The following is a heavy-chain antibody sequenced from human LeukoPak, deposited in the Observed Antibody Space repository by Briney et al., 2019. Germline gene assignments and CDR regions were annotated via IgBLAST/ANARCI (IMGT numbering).Heavy chain of an antibody. CDR1: GFTFSSYW. CDR3: ARDWFDGDYDRFDY. Sequence: PGGSLRLSCAVSGFTFSSYWMSWFRQAPGKGLEWVANINQDGSQKFSVDSVKGRFTISRDNAKNSLSQQMNSLRVEDTAVYYCARDWFDGDYDRFDYWGQGTLVTVSS. D-gene: IGHD4-17*01. V-gene: IGHV3-7*03. CDR2: INQDGSQK. J-gene: IGHJ4*02.